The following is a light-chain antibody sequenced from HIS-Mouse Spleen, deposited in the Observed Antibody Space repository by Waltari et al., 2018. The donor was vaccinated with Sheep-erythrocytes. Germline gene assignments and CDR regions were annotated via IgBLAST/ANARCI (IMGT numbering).Light chain of an antibody. Sequence: QSALTQPASVSGSPGQSITISCTGTSSDVGCYNYVSWYQQHPGKAPKLMIYEVSNRPSGVSNRASGSKSGNKASLTISGLQAEDEADYYCSSYTSSSTLVFGGGTKLTVL. J-gene: IGLJ3*02. CDR1: SSDVGCYNY. CDR3: SSYTSSSTLV. CDR2: EVS. V-gene: IGLV2-14*01.